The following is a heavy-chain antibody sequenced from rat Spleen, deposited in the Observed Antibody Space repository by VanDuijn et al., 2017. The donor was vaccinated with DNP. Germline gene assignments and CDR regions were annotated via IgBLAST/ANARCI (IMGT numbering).Heavy chain of an antibody. CDR3: ARSPTGNWFAY. J-gene: IGHJ3*01. Sequence: VQLVESGGGLVQPSQTLSLTCAVSGFSLTTNGVSWVRQPPGKGLEWIAAISSGGSTYYNSALKSRLSISRDTSKSQVFLKMNSLQTEDTAMYFCARSPTGNWFAYWGQGTLVTVSS. CDR1: GFSLTTNG. V-gene: IGHV2S12*01. CDR2: ISSGGST. D-gene: IGHD5-1*01.